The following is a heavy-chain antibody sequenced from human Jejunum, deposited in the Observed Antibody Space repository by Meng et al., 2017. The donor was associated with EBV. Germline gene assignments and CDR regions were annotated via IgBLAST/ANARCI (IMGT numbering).Heavy chain of an antibody. Sequence: QVQLVQYGSEVRMPEASVKISCNTSGYTCTNYAMNWVRQAPGQGLEWMAWINPKTGNPAYAQGFTGRFVFSLDMYVTTIYLQISSLEAEDTATYYCARAGVGSSSLDYWGQGTLVTVSS. J-gene: IGHJ4*02. CDR1: GYTCTNYA. CDR3: ARAGVGSSSLDY. V-gene: IGHV7-4-1*02. CDR2: INPKTGNP. D-gene: IGHD3-3*01.